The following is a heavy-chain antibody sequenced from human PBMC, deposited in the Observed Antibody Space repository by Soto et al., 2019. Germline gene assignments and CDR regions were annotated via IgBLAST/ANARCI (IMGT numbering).Heavy chain of an antibody. CDR2: IIPILGIA. V-gene: IGHV1-69*02. J-gene: IGHJ4*02. CDR3: ARGLHYDSISLDDY. CDR1: GGTFSSYT. D-gene: IGHD3-22*01. Sequence: QVQLVQSGAEVKKPGSSVKVSCKASGGTFSSYTISWVRQAPGQGLEWMGRIIPILGIANYAQKFQGRVTITADKTTRTAYMELSRLRSEDTAVYYCARGLHYDSISLDDYWGQGTLVTVSS.